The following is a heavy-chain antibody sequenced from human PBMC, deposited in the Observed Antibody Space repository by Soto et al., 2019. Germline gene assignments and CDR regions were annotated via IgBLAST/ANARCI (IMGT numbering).Heavy chain of an antibody. Sequence: SETLSLTCTVSGGSISSYYWSWIRQPPGKGLEWIGYIYYSRSTNYNPSLKSRVTISVDTSKNQFSLKLSSVTAADTAVYYCARVQDWSLDYWGQGTLVTVSS. J-gene: IGHJ4*02. CDR3: ARVQDWSLDY. D-gene: IGHD3-9*01. CDR1: GGSISSYY. V-gene: IGHV4-59*01. CDR2: IYYSRST.